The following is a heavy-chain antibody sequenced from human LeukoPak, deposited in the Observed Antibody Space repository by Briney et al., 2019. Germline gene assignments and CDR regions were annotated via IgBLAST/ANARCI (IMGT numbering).Heavy chain of an antibody. J-gene: IGHJ6*03. D-gene: IGHD2-15*01. Sequence: GGSLRLSCAASGFTFSSYAMSWVRQAPGKGLEWVSVIYSGGSTYYADSVKGRFTISRDNSKNTLYLQMNSLRAEDTALYYCARVFRYCSGGSCYSISYYYMDVWGKGTTVTISS. CDR2: IYSGGST. CDR1: GFTFSSYA. V-gene: IGHV3-66*01. CDR3: ARVFRYCSGGSCYSISYYYMDV.